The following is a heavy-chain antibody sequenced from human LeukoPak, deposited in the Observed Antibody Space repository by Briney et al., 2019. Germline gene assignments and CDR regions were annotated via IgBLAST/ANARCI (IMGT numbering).Heavy chain of an antibody. J-gene: IGHJ5*02. CDR1: GFTFSDYY. CDR3: ARGSGSKTPKSLDP. CDR2: ISSSGSTI. D-gene: IGHD1-26*01. Sequence: PGGSLRLSCAASGFTFSDYYMSWIRQAPGKGLEWVSYISSSGSTIYYADSVKGRFTISRDNAKNSPYLQMNGLRAEDTAVYYCARGSGSKTPKSLDPWGQGTLVTVSS. V-gene: IGHV3-11*01.